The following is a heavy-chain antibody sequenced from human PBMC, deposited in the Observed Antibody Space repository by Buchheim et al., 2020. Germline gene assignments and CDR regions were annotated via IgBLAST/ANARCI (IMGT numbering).Heavy chain of an antibody. Sequence: EVQLVESGGGLVKPGGSLRLSCAASGFTFSNAWMNWVRQAPGKGLEWVGRIKSNTDGGTTDYAAPVKGRFTISRADSKTTLYLQMNSLKTEDTAVYYCTTVETYWGQGTL. CDR3: TTVETY. CDR2: IKSNTDGGTT. CDR1: GFTFSNAW. J-gene: IGHJ4*02. V-gene: IGHV3-15*07.